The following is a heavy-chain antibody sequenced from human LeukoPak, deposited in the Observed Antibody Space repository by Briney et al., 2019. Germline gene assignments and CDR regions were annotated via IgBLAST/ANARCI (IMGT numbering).Heavy chain of an antibody. Sequence: ASVKVSCKASGYTFTSYAMNWVRQAPGQGLEWMGWINPNSGGTNYAQKFQGWVTMTRDTSISTAYMELSRLRSDDTAVYYCARGIGYCSSTSCPNWFDPWGQGTLVTVSS. CDR1: GYTFTSYA. CDR2: INPNSGGT. J-gene: IGHJ5*02. CDR3: ARGIGYCSSTSCPNWFDP. D-gene: IGHD2-2*01. V-gene: IGHV1-2*04.